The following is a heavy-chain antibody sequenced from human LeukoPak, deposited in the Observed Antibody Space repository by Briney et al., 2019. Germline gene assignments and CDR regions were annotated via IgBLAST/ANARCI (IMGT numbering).Heavy chain of an antibody. Sequence: SETLSLTCTVSGGSISSNSNYWAWIRQPPGRGLEWIGSISYGGSTYYSPSLESRVTISVDTSKNQYSLRLSSVTAADTAVYYCARQALWFFDHWGQGTLSPSPQ. CDR2: ISYGGST. CDR1: GGSISSNSNY. CDR3: ARQALWFFDH. J-gene: IGHJ4*02. V-gene: IGHV4-39*01. D-gene: IGHD2-21*01.